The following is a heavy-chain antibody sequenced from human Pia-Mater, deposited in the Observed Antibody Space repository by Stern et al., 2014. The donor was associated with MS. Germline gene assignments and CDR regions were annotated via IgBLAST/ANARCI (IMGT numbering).Heavy chain of an antibody. J-gene: IGHJ4*02. CDR1: GFSLSTSGKR. Sequence: QVTLRESGPALAEPTQTLTLTCPFSGFSLSTSGKRVSWIRQPPGKALEWLTRIDWDDDKFYSTSLKTRLTISKDSSKNQVVLTMTNMDPVDTATYYCARIKYSSGWYLDYWGQGTLVTVSS. CDR2: IDWDDDK. D-gene: IGHD6-19*01. CDR3: ARIKYSSGWYLDY. V-gene: IGHV2-70*04.